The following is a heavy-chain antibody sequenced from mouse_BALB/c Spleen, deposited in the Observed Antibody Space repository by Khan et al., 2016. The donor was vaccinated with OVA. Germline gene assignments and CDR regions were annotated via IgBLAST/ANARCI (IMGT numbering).Heavy chain of an antibody. D-gene: IGHD2-14*01. CDR1: GYTFISYY. V-gene: IGHV1S56*01. J-gene: IGHJ3*01. CDR2: IYPGNVNT. CDR3: ARDYYVYAFAY. Sequence: QVQLKQSGPELVKPGASVRISCKASGYTFISYYIHWVKQRPGQGLEWIGWIYPGNVNTHYNEKFKGKATLTADKSSSTAYMQLSSLTSEDSAVYFCARDYYVYAFAYWGQGTLVTVSA.